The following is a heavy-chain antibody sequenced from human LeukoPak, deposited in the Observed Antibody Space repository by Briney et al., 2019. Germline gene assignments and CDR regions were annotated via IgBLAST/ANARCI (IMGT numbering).Heavy chain of an antibody. J-gene: IGHJ6*02. Sequence: GGSLRLSCVASGFTFSSYAMNWARQAPGKGLEWVASINHNGNVNYYVDSVKGRFTISRDNAKNSLYLQMSNLRAEDTAVYFCARGGGLDVWGQGATVTVSS. CDR3: ARGGGLDV. V-gene: IGHV3-7*03. CDR1: GFTFSSYA. CDR2: INHNGNVN. D-gene: IGHD3-16*01.